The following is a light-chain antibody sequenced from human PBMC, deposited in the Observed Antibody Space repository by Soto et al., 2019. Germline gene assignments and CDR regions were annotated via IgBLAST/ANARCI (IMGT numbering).Light chain of an antibody. V-gene: IGKV1-5*01. J-gene: IGKJ4*01. Sequence: DILMSQSPSTLSASVGDRVTITCRASQSISSWLAWYQQKPGKAPKLLIYDSSSLESGVPSRFSGSGSGTEFTLTIRSMQPDDFATYYCKQYNSYSALTFGGGTKVEIK. CDR2: DSS. CDR1: QSISSW. CDR3: KQYNSYSALT.